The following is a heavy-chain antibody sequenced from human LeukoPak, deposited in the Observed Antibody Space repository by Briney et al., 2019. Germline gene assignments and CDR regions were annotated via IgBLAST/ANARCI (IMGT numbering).Heavy chain of an antibody. CDR1: GGSVSSSGYY. CDR2: IYHSGST. J-gene: IGHJ4*02. CDR3: ARVAVRGGTRLDY. Sequence: SETLSLTCTVSGGSVSSSGYYWGWIRQPPGKGLEWIGSIYHSGSTYYNPSLKSRVTISVDTSKNQFSLKLSSVTAADTAVYYCARVAVRGGTRLDYWGQGTLVTVSS. V-gene: IGHV4-39*07. D-gene: IGHD3-10*01.